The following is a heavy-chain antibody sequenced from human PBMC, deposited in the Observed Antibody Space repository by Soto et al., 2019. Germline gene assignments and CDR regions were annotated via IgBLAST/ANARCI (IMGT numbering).Heavy chain of an antibody. Sequence: PGGSLRLSCAASGFTFSSYAMSWVRQAPGKGVEWVSAISGSGGGTYYADSVKGRFTISRDNSKNTLYLQMNSLRAEDTAVYYCAKKEMIVVVPAAIDEWGQGTLVTV. J-gene: IGHJ4*02. CDR3: AKKEMIVVVPAAIDE. V-gene: IGHV3-23*01. D-gene: IGHD2-2*01. CDR2: ISGSGGGT. CDR1: GFTFSSYA.